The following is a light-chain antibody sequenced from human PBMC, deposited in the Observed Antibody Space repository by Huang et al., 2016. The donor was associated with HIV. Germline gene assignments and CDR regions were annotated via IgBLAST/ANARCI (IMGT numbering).Light chain of an antibody. V-gene: IGKV1-33*01. CDR2: DAS. J-gene: IGKJ4*01. CDR1: QDISNY. Sequence: DIQMTQSPSSLSASVGDRVTITCQPSQDISNYLNWYQQKPGKAPKLLIYDASNLETGVPSRFSGSGSGTDFTFTISSLQPEDIATYYCQQYDNPRLTFGGGTKVEIK. CDR3: QQYDNPRLT.